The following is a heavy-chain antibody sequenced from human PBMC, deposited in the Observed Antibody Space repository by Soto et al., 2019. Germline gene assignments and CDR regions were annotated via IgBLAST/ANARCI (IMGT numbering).Heavy chain of an antibody. Sequence: QLQLQESGPGLVKPSETLSLTCTVSSGSISSSSYTWGWIRQPPGKGLEWIGSISYSGSTYYNPSLKSRVTVSVDTSKNQFSLKLSSVTAADTAVYYCARLHGYCISTSCSGYYAMDVWGQGTTVTVSS. J-gene: IGHJ6*02. CDR1: SGSISSSSYT. V-gene: IGHV4-39*01. CDR2: ISYSGST. CDR3: ARLHGYCISTSCSGYYAMDV. D-gene: IGHD2-2*01.